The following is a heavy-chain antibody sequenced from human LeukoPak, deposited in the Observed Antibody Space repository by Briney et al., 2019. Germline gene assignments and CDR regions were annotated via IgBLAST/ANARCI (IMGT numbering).Heavy chain of an antibody. V-gene: IGHV4-59*08. CDR3: AGEYNWNYWSFNNDAFDI. CDR2: VFYSGGT. D-gene: IGHD1-7*01. CDR1: GGSITGYY. Sequence: SETLPLTCTVSGGSITGYYWSWIRQPPGKGLEWIGYVFYSGGTLYNPSLKSRVTISVDTSKNQFSLKLSSVTAADTAVYYCAGEYNWNYWSFNNDAFDIWGQGTMVTVSS. J-gene: IGHJ3*02.